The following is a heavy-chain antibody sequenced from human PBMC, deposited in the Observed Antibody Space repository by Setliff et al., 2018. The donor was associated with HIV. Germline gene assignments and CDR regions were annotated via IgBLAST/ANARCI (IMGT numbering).Heavy chain of an antibody. D-gene: IGHD3-22*01. CDR1: GDFISSTDSY. V-gene: IGHV4-61*05. J-gene: IGHJ4*02. CDR2: IYSTGDT. CDR3: ARVRLTMIMMVDYFDQ. Sequence: SETLSLTCIVSGDFISSTDSYWGWIRQPPGKGLEWVGHIYSTGDTNYNPSLKSRVTLSADTSKNQLSLSLTSVTAADTAVYYCARVRLTMIMMVDYFDQWGQGTLVTVSS.